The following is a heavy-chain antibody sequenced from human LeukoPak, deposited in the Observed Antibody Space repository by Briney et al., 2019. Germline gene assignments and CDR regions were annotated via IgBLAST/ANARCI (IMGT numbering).Heavy chain of an antibody. Sequence: PSETLSLTCTVSGYSISSGYYWGWIRQPPGKGLEWIGSIYHSGSTYYNPSLKSRVTISVDTSKNQFSLKLSSVTAADTAVYYCARVGARAGYYFDYWGQGTLVTVSS. CDR2: IYHSGST. J-gene: IGHJ4*02. D-gene: IGHD1-26*01. CDR1: GYSISSGYY. CDR3: ARVGARAGYYFDY. V-gene: IGHV4-38-2*02.